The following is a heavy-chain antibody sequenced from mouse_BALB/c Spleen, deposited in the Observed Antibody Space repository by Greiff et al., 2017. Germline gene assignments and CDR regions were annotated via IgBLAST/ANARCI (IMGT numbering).Heavy chain of an antibody. V-gene: IGHV1-14*01. D-gene: IGHD1-1*01. Sequence: EVKLVESGPELVKPGASVKMSCKASGYTFTSYVMHWVKQKPGQGLEWIGYINPYNDGTKYNEKFKGKATLTSDKSSSTAYMDLSSLTSEDSAVYYCARDYYGSSPYAMDYWGQGTSVTVSS. CDR2: INPYNDGT. J-gene: IGHJ4*01. CDR3: ARDYYGSSPYAMDY. CDR1: GYTFTSYV.